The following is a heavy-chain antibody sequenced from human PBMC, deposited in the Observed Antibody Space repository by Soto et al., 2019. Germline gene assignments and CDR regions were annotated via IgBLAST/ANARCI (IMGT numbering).Heavy chain of an antibody. CDR3: ASGYSSSWYEFDYFDY. CDR1: GGSISSGGYS. V-gene: IGHV4-30-2*01. Sequence: SETLSLTCAVSGGSISSGGYSWSWIRQPPGKGLEWIGYISHSGSTYYNPSLKSRVTISVDRSKNQFPLKLSSVTAADTAVYYCASGYSSSWYEFDYFDYWGQGTLVTVSS. CDR2: ISHSGST. J-gene: IGHJ4*02. D-gene: IGHD6-13*01.